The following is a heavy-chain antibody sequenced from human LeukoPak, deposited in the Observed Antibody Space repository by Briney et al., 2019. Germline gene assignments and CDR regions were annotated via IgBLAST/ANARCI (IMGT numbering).Heavy chain of an antibody. Sequence: PGGSLRLSCEASGFTFSSYAIRWVRQAPGTGLEWVSSIPGSGGATYYADSVRGRFSISRDGSKNTVYLQMNSLRAEDTAVYYCAKASSGYYYYFDYWGQGTLVTVSS. CDR2: IPGSGGAT. J-gene: IGHJ4*02. D-gene: IGHD3-22*01. CDR1: GFTFSSYA. CDR3: AKASSGYYYYFDY. V-gene: IGHV3-23*01.